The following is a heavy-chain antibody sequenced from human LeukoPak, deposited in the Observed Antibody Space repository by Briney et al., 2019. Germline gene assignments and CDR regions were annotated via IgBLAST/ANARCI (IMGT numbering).Heavy chain of an antibody. CDR1: GGSISSGGYY. D-gene: IGHD5-12*01. J-gene: IGHJ6*02. Sequence: SETLSLTCTVSGGSISSGGYYWSWIRQHPGKGLEWIGYIYYSGSTYYNPSLKSRVTISVDTSKNQFSLKLSSGTAADTAVYYCARDPSLLRGYGDYYGMDVWGQGPTVTVSS. V-gene: IGHV4-31*03. CDR3: ARDPSLLRGYGDYYGMDV. CDR2: IYYSGST.